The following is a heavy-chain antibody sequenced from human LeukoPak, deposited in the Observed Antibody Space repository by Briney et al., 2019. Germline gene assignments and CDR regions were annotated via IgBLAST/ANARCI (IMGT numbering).Heavy chain of an antibody. D-gene: IGHD3-16*01. CDR1: GGSIRSYY. J-gene: IGHJ6*02. CDR2: IYYSGST. CDR3: ARDLRKSYYYYGMDV. Sequence: SETLSLTCTVSGGSIRSYYWSWIRQPPGKGLEWIGYIYYSGSTNYNPSLKSRVTISVDTSKNQFSLKLSSVTAADTAVYYCARDLRKSYYYYGMDVWGQGTTVTVSS. V-gene: IGHV4-59*01.